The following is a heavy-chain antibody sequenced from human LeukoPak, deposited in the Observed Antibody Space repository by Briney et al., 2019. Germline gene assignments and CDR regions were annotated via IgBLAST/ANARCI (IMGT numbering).Heavy chain of an antibody. CDR3: AKGWGAWVDYRGSPFEY. D-gene: IGHD4-23*01. CDR2: IYSGGTT. Sequence: GGSLRRSCAASGFTVSSNYMSWVRQAPGKGLEWVSVIYSGGTTYYTDSVKGRFTISRDNSKNTLYLQMNSLGAEDTAVYYCAKGWGAWVDYRGSPFEYWGQGTLVTVSS. J-gene: IGHJ4*02. CDR1: GFTVSSNY. V-gene: IGHV3-66*02.